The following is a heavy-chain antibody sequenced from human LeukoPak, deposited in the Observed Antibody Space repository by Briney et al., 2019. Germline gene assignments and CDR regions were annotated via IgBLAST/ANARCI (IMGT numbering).Heavy chain of an antibody. CDR2: IHPGDSDT. CDR1: GYTFSSYW. Sequence: GESLKISCKSSGYTFSSYWIGWVRQLPGKGLEWMGIIHPGDSDTRYSPSFQGQVTISADKSTSTVYLQWSSLKASDTAMYYCARRIRSGTYSHYDYWGQGTLVTVSS. CDR3: ARRIRSGTYSHYDY. V-gene: IGHV5-51*01. J-gene: IGHJ4*02. D-gene: IGHD1-26*01.